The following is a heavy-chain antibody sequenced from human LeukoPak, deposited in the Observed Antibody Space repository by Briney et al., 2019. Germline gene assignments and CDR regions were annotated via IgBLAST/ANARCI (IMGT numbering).Heavy chain of an antibody. Sequence: SETLSLTCTVSGGSISSSSYYWGWIRQPPGTGLEWIGSIYYSGSTYYNPSLKSRVTISVDTSKNQFSLKLSSVTAADTAVYYCASTGIAVAGFIFDYWGQGTLVTVSS. D-gene: IGHD6-19*01. CDR1: GGSISSSSYY. CDR2: IYYSGST. V-gene: IGHV4-39*01. J-gene: IGHJ4*02. CDR3: ASTGIAVAGFIFDY.